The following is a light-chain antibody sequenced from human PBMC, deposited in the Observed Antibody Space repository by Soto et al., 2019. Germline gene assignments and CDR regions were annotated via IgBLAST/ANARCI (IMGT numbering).Light chain of an antibody. Sequence: EIVLTQSPATLSLSPGERATLSCRASQSVATFVAWYQHQPGQAPRLLIYDASNRATGIPARFSGSGSGTDFTLTISSLEPEDFAVYYCQHRSIWPPTFGHGTKGEIK. CDR2: DAS. J-gene: IGKJ2*01. CDR3: QHRSIWPPT. V-gene: IGKV3-11*01. CDR1: QSVATF.